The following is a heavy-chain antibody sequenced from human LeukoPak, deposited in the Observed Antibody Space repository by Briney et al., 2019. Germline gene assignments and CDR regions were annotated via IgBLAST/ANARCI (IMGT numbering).Heavy chain of an antibody. CDR1: GFTFSSYA. CDR3: ASSGQIDTMVRGVNWFEP. V-gene: IGHV3-23*01. Sequence: GGSLRLSCAASGFTFSSYAMSWVRQAPGKGLEWVSAISGSGGSTYYADSVKGRFTISRDNSKNTLYLQMNSLRAEDTAVYYCASSGQIDTMVRGVNWFEPWGQGTLVTVSS. CDR2: ISGSGGST. D-gene: IGHD3-10*01. J-gene: IGHJ5*02.